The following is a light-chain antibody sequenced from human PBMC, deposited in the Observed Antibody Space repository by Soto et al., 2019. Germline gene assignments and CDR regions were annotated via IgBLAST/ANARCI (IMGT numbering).Light chain of an antibody. Sequence: DIQMTQSPSTLSASVGDRVTITCRASQSISSWLAGYQQKPGQAPKLLIYKASTLQSGVPSRFSGSGSGTEFTLAISSLQPDDSATYYCQQYTDNWTFGQGTKVEIK. CDR1: QSISSW. J-gene: IGKJ1*01. CDR3: QQYTDNWT. V-gene: IGKV1-5*03. CDR2: KAS.